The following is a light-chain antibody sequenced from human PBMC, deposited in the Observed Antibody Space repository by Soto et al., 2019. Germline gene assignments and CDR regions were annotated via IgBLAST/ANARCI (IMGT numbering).Light chain of an antibody. CDR1: QSFRGL. CDR2: DAY. Sequence: EVVLTQSPVTLSLSPRARATLSCRASQSFRGLLAWYQQKPGQAPRLLIYDAYNRATGIPPRFSGSGSGTDFTLTISSLEPEDSAVYYCQQRHMWPITFGQGTRLEIK. J-gene: IGKJ5*01. V-gene: IGKV3-11*01. CDR3: QQRHMWPIT.